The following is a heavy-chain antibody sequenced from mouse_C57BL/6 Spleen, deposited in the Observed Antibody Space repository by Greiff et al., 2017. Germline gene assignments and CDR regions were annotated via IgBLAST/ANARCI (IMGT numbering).Heavy chain of an antibody. CDR1: GYTFTSYT. Sequence: QVQLQQSGAELARPGASVKMSCKASGYTFTSYTMHWVNQRPGQGLEWIGYINPSSGYTKYNQKFKDKATLTADKSSSTAYMQLSSLTSEDSAVYYCARSGDSSGYWFAYWGQGTLVTVSA. CDR2: INPSSGYT. V-gene: IGHV1-4*01. J-gene: IGHJ3*01. D-gene: IGHD3-2*02. CDR3: ARSGDSSGYWFAY.